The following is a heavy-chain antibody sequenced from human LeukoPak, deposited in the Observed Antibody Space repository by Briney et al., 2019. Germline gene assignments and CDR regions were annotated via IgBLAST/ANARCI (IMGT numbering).Heavy chain of an antibody. CDR3: ARHCELQLDDAFDI. CDR1: GGSISSSSYY. D-gene: IGHD6-13*01. J-gene: IGHJ3*02. V-gene: IGHV4-39*07. CDR2: IYYSGST. Sequence: SETLSLTCTVSGGSISSSSYYWGWIRQPPGKGLEWIGSIYYSGSTYYNPSLKSRVTISVDTSKNQFSLKLSSVTAADTAVYYCARHCELQLDDAFDIWGQGTMVTVSS.